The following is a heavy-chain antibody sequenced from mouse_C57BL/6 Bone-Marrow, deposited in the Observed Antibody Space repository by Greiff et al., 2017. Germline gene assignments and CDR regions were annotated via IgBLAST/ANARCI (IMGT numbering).Heavy chain of an antibody. Sequence: QVQLQQPGAELVKPGASVKLSCKASGYTFTSYWMHWVKQRPGQGLEWIGMIHPNSGSTNSNEKFKSKATLTVDKSSSTAYMQLNSLTSEDSAVYYCAREDYYYGSSYYAMDYWGQGTSVTVSS. CDR3: AREDYYYGSSYYAMDY. V-gene: IGHV1-64*01. CDR1: GYTFTSYW. CDR2: IHPNSGST. J-gene: IGHJ4*01. D-gene: IGHD1-1*01.